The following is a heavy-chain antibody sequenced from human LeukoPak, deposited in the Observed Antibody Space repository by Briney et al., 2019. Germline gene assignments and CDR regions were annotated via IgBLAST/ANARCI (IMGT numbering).Heavy chain of an antibody. D-gene: IGHD1-14*01. CDR2: VHHSGGA. V-gene: IGHV4/OR15-8*01. CDR1: GASIASHSW. CDR3: AYNRNFALDN. J-gene: IGHJ4*01. Sequence: PSETLSLTCAVSGASIASHSWWSWVRPPPGKGLGWIGEVHHSGGANYKPSLKSRVTISVDTSRNHFSLKLTSVTAADTAVYFCAYNRNFALDNWGQGTLVTVSS.